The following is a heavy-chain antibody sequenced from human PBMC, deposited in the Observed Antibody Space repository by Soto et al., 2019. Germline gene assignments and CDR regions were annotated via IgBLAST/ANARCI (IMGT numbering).Heavy chain of an antibody. CDR3: TTDIVLLLSSGHFLYMHV. CDR1: GFTFSNDW. CDR2: IKSKTDGGTT. V-gene: IGHV3-15*01. D-gene: IGHD3-10*01. Sequence: SEGTLRLCCAASGFTFSNDWMSWVRQAQGKGLEWVGRIKSKTDGGTTDYAAPVKGRFTISRDDSKNTLYLQMNSLKTEDTALYYCTTDIVLLLSSGHFLYMHVCGKGTTFTV. J-gene: IGHJ6*03.